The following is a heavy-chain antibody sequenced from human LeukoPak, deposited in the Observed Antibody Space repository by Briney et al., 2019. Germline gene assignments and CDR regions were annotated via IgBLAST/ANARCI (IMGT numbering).Heavy chain of an antibody. V-gene: IGHV3-21*01. CDR1: GFTFSSYS. D-gene: IGHD3-10*01. J-gene: IGHJ4*02. CDR3: ASSTPLWFGELSDY. Sequence: PGGSLRLSCAASGFTFSSYSMNWVRQAPGKGLEWVSSISSSSSYIYYADSVKGRFTISRDNAKNSLYLQMNSLRAEDTAVYYCASSTPLWFGELSDYWGQGTLVTVSS. CDR2: ISSSSSYI.